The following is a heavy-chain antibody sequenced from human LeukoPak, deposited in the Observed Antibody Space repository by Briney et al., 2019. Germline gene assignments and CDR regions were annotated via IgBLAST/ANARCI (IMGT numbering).Heavy chain of an antibody. CDR2: INHSGST. J-gene: IGHJ4*02. V-gene: IGHV4-34*01. Sequence: PSETLSLTCAVYGGSFSGYYWSWIRQPPRKGLEWIGEINHSGSTNYNPSLKSRVTISVDTSKNQFSLKLSSVTAADTAVYYCARGPYYDFWSGYYTDGFDYWGQGTLVTVSS. D-gene: IGHD3-3*01. CDR1: GGSFSGYY. CDR3: ARGPYYDFWSGYYTDGFDY.